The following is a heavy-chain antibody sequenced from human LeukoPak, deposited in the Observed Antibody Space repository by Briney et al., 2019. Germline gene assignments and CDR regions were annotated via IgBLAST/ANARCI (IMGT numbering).Heavy chain of an antibody. D-gene: IGHD3-16*02. CDR2: INPNSGAT. CDR1: GYTFTGYY. J-gene: IGHJ5*02. CDR3: AREITFGGVIVSFGKHNWFDP. Sequence: ASVKVSCKASGYTFTGYYMHWVRQAPGQGLEWMGWINPNSGATNYAQKFQGRVTMTRDTSISTAYMELSRLTSDDTAVYYCAREITFGGVIVSFGKHNWFDPWGQGTLVTVSS. V-gene: IGHV1-2*02.